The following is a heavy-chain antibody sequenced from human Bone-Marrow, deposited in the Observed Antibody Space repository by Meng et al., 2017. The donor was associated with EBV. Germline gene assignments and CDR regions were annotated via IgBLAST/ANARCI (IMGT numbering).Heavy chain of an antibody. D-gene: IGHD3-9*01. Sequence: QVQLQESGPGLVXPXXXXXLTXAXAGGSISSGGYSWTWIRQPPGTGLEWIGYIHSSRSTYYNPSLKSRVTISFGTSETHFSLKLSSVTAADAAVYYCATLRRRSGYTFDYWGQGILFTVSS. J-gene: IGHJ4*02. CDR3: ATLRRRSGYTFDY. CDR1: GGSISSGGYS. CDR2: IHSSRST. V-gene: IGHV4-30-4*01.